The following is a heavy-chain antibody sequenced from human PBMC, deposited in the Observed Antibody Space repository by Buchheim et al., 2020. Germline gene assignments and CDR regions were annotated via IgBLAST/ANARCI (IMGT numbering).Heavy chain of an antibody. V-gene: IGHV3-33*01. CDR1: GFTFTSYG. CDR3: ARSGEHLYYYMDL. J-gene: IGHJ6*03. Sequence: QVQLVESGGGVVQPGRSLRLSCAASGFTFTSYGMNWVRQAPGKGLERVADIWYDGKITSSADSVVGRFTISRANSKTTLYLQMKSLRAEDTAVYYCARSGEHLYYYMDLWGKGTT. CDR2: IWYDGKIT. D-gene: IGHD1-14*01.